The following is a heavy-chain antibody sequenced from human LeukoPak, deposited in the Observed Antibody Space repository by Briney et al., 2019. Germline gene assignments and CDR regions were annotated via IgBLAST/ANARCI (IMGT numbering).Heavy chain of an antibody. CDR3: AREAGATPYYYYYMDV. CDR2: ISSSSSTI. D-gene: IGHD1-26*01. J-gene: IGHJ6*03. V-gene: IGHV3-48*01. Sequence: GGSLRLSCAASGFTFSSYSMNWVRQAPGKGLEWVSYISSSSSTIYYADSVKGRFTISRDNAKNSLYLQMNSLRAEDTAVYYCAREAGATPYYYYYMDVWGKGTTVTVSS. CDR1: GFTFSSYS.